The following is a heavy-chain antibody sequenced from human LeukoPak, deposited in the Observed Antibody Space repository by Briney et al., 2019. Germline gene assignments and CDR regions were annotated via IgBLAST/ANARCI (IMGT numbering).Heavy chain of an antibody. Sequence: SETLSLTCTVAGGSISSYYWSWIRQPPGKGLEWVGEINHSGSTNYNPSLKSRVTISVDTSKNQFSLKLSSVTAADTAVYYCARRARRRYCSSTSWPQGFDPWGQGTLVTVSS. D-gene: IGHD2-2*01. V-gene: IGHV4-34*01. CDR2: INHSGST. CDR3: ARRARRRYCSSTSWPQGFDP. CDR1: GGSISSYY. J-gene: IGHJ5*02.